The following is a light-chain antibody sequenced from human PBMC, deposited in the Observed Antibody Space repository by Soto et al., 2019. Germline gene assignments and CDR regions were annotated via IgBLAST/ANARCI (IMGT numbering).Light chain of an antibody. CDR1: QAVPNN. CDR3: QQVKTYPRT. J-gene: IGKJ4*01. CDR2: EES. Sequence: DIHLPQSPSFLSASVGDRVTITCRPSQAVPNNMAWYQQKPGKPPKLLIYEESTLHSGVPSRFSGRKSGTQFTLTIDSLQPEDFATYYCQQVKTYPRTFGGGTKVGIK. V-gene: IGKV1-9*01.